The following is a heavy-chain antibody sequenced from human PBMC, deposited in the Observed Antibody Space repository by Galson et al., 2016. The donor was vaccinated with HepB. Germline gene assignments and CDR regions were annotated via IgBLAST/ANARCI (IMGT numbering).Heavy chain of an antibody. CDR2: IHTGGST. J-gene: IGHJ4*02. CDR1: EFTVSNTD. V-gene: IGHV3-53*01. CDR3: ALGTGIGWYGAD. D-gene: IGHD6-19*01. Sequence: SLRLPCAASEFTVSNTDMSRFRPSAGKGLECVSVIHTGGSTYYADSVKGRFTISRDNSKNTLYLQMNSLRAEDTAVYYCALGTGIGWYGADWGQGTLVTVSS.